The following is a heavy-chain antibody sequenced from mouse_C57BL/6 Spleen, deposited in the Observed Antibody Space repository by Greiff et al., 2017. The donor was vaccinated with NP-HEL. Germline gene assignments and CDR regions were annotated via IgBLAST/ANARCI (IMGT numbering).Heavy chain of an antibody. V-gene: IGHV7-3*01. J-gene: IGHJ4*01. CDR3: ARYRTYAMDY. CDR2: IRNKANGYTT. CDR1: GFTFTDYY. Sequence: DVKLVDSGGGLVQPGGSLSLSCAASGFTFTDYYMSWVRQPPGKALEWLGFIRNKANGYTTEYSASVKGRFTISRDNSQSILYLQMNALRAEDSATYYCARYRTYAMDYWGQGTSVTVSS.